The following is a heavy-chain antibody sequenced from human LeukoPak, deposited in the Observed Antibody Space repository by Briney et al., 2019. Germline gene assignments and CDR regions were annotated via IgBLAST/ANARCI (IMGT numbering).Heavy chain of an antibody. V-gene: IGHV1-69*06. CDR1: GYTFTGYY. J-gene: IGHJ4*02. D-gene: IGHD1-1*01. CDR3: ARDRGTWNDDGFDY. CDR2: IIPIFGTA. Sequence: GASVKVSCKASGYTFTGYYMHWVRQAPGQGLEWMGGIIPIFGTANYAQKFQGRVTITADKSTSTAYMELSSLRSEDTAVYYCARDRGTWNDDGFDYWGQGTLVTVSS.